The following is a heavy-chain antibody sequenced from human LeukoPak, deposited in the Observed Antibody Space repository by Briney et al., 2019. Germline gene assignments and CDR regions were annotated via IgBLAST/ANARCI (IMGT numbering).Heavy chain of an antibody. CDR2: IKQDGSEK. V-gene: IGHV3-7*01. D-gene: IGHD2/OR15-2a*01. CDR1: GFTFSSYW. CDR3: ARDRVLLSTSPLDY. J-gene: IGHJ4*02. Sequence: GGSLRLSCAASGFTFSSYWMSWVRQAPGKGLEWEANIKQDGSEKYYVDSVKGRFTISRDNAKNSLYLQMNSLRAEDTAVYYCARDRVLLSTSPLDYWGQGTLVTVSS.